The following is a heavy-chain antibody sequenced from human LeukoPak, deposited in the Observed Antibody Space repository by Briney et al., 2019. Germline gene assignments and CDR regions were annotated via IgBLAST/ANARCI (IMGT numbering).Heavy chain of an antibody. Sequence: SETLSLTCAVYGGSFSGYYWSWIRQPPGKGLEWIGEINHSGSTNYNPSLKSRVTISVDTSKNQFSLKLSSVTAADTAVYYCARVTCYYDSSGYYRSYYGMDVWGQGTTVTVSS. CDR3: ARVTCYYDSSGYYRSYYGMDV. V-gene: IGHV4-34*01. CDR2: INHSGST. CDR1: GGSFSGYY. D-gene: IGHD3-22*01. J-gene: IGHJ6*02.